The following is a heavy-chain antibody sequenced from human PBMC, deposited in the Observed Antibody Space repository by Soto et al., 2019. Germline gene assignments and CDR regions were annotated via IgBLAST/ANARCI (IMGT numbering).Heavy chain of an antibody. CDR3: AREKYPRGIAVDHDAFDI. Sequence: SETLSLTCAVYGGSFSGYYWSWIRQPPGKGLEWIGEINHSGSTNYNPSLKSRVTISVDTSKNQFSLKLSSVTAADTAVYYCAREKYPRGIAVDHDAFDIWGQGTMVTVSS. J-gene: IGHJ3*02. V-gene: IGHV4-34*01. CDR1: GGSFSGYY. CDR2: INHSGST. D-gene: IGHD6-19*01.